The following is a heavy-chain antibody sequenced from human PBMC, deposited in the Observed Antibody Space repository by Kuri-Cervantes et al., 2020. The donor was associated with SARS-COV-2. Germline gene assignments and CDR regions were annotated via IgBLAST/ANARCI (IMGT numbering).Heavy chain of an antibody. J-gene: IGHJ4*02. V-gene: IGHV3-30*18. Sequence: LSLTCAASGFTFSSYGMHWVRPAPGKGLEWVAVISYDGSNKYYADSVKGRFTSSRDNSKKTLYLQMNSLRAEDTAVYYCAKGYSGSYTAHMKTHRAFDYWGQGTLVTVSS. CDR2: ISYDGSNK. CDR3: AKGYSGSYTAHMKTHRAFDY. CDR1: GFTFSSYG. D-gene: IGHD1-26*01.